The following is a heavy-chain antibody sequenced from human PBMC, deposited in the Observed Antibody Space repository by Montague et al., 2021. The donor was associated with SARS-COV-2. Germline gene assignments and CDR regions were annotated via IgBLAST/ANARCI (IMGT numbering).Heavy chain of an antibody. D-gene: IGHD3-16*01. Sequence: PALVKPTQTLTLTCTFSGFSLSTNGMCVSWIRQPPGKALEWLARIDWDDDKYYSTSLKTRLTISKDTSKNQVVLTMTNMDPVDTATYYCVRLRPGGSLSGDVSCFDRWGLGTPVTVS. CDR2: IDWDDDK. CDR3: VRLRPGGSLSGDVSCFDR. V-gene: IGHV2-70*11. CDR1: GFSLSTNGMC. J-gene: IGHJ5*02.